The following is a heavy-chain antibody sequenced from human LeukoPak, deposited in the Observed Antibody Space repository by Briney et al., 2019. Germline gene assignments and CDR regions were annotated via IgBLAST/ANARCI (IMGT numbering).Heavy chain of an antibody. CDR2: INQDGSAK. CDR1: GFTFSSYW. CDR3: ARDVHGGAFDY. D-gene: IGHD4-23*01. Sequence: GGSLRLSCAASGFTFSSYWMNWVRQAPGKGLEWVANINQDGSAKYYVDSVKGRFTFSRDNAMNSLFLQMNSLRAEDTAVYYCARDVHGGAFDYWGRGTLVTVSS. J-gene: IGHJ4*02. V-gene: IGHV3-7*01.